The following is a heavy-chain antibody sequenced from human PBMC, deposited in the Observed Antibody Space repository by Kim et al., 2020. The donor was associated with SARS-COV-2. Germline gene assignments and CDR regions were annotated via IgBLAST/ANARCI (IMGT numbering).Heavy chain of an antibody. D-gene: IGHD3-10*01. Sequence: SLKSRVPISVDTSKNQFSRKLSSVTAADTAVYYCARARGDYYGSGSYVGYWGQGTLVTVSS. V-gene: IGHV4-34*13. CDR3: ARARGDYYGSGSYVGY. J-gene: IGHJ4*02.